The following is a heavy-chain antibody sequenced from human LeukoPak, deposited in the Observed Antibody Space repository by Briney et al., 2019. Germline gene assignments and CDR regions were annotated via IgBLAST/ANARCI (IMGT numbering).Heavy chain of an antibody. V-gene: IGHV3-30*03. CDR2: ISYGGSNK. CDR3: ARGGYYDSSGLGGWFDP. CDR1: GFTFSSYG. J-gene: IGHJ5*02. Sequence: GGSLRLSCAASGFTFSSYGMHWVRQAPGKGLEWVAVISYGGSNKYYADSVKGRFTISRDNSKNTLYLQMNSLRAEDTAVYYCARGGYYDSSGLGGWFDPWGQGTLVTVSS. D-gene: IGHD3-22*01.